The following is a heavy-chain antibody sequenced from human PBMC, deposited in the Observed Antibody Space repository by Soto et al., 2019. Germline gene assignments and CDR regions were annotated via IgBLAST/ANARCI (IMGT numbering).Heavy chain of an antibody. D-gene: IGHD2-2*01. Sequence: PSVKVSCKASGYTFTSYAMHWVRQAPGQRLEWMGWINAGNGNTKYSQKFQGRVTITRDTSASTAYMELSSLRSEDTAVYYCARDLGCSSTSCYVDYYYYMDVWGKGTTVTVSS. V-gene: IGHV1-3*01. J-gene: IGHJ6*03. CDR1: GYTFTSYA. CDR3: ARDLGCSSTSCYVDYYYYMDV. CDR2: INAGNGNT.